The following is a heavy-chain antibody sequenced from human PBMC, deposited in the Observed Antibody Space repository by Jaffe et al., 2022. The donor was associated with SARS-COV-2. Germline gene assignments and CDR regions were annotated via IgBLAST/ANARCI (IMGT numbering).Heavy chain of an antibody. J-gene: IGHJ5*02. CDR1: GFTFSNYW. CDR3: ARQGAASGREWLDP. D-gene: IGHD6-13*01. CDR2: MNQDGSEK. Sequence: EVQLVESGGGLVQPGGSLRLSCEASGFTFSNYWVTWVRQAPGKGLEWVANMNQDGSEKNYMDSVKGRFTISRDNAKNSLDLQMNSLGAEDTALYYCARQGAASGREWLDPWGQGTLVTVSA. V-gene: IGHV3-7*03.